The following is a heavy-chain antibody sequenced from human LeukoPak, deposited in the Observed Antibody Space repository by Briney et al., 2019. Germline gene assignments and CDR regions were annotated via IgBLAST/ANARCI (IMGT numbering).Heavy chain of an antibody. CDR1: GGSTNYYY. CDR2: IYYSGGT. D-gene: IGHD3-16*01. CDR3: ARHYGP. Sequence: SETLSLTCTVSGGSTNYYYWMWIRQPPGKGLEWIGYIYYSGGTHYNPSLKSRVTMLVDTSKNQFSLKLTAVTAADTAVYYCARHYGPWGQGTLVTVSS. V-gene: IGHV4-59*01. J-gene: IGHJ5*02.